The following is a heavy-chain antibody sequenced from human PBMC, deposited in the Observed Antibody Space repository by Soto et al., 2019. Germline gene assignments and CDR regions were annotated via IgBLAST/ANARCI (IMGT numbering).Heavy chain of an antibody. CDR3: ARGGVVVPAAMLGGEQSLSYGMDV. CDR2: IIPIFGTA. Sequence: ASVKVSCKASGGTFSSYAISWVRQAPGQGLEWMGGIIPIFGTANYAQKFQGRVTITADESTSTAYMELSSLRSEDTAVYYCARGGVVVPAAMLGGEQSLSYGMDVWGQGTTVTVSS. CDR1: GGTFSSYA. D-gene: IGHD2-2*01. J-gene: IGHJ6*02. V-gene: IGHV1-69*13.